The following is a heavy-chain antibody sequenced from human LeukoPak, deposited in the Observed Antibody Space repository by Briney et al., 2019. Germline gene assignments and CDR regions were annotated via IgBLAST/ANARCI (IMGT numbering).Heavy chain of an antibody. CDR1: GGSISSYY. CDR3: ARHNLAAAEFDY. D-gene: IGHD6-13*01. CDR2: IYYSGST. Sequence: PSETLSLTCTVSGGSISSYYWSWIRQPPGKGLEWIGSIYYSGSTYYNPSLKSRVTISVDTSKNQFSLKLSSVTAADTAVYYCARHNLAAAEFDYWGQGTLVTVSS. V-gene: IGHV4-59*05. J-gene: IGHJ4*02.